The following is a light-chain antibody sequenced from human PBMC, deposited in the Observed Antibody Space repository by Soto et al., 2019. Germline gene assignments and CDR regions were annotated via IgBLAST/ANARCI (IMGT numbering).Light chain of an antibody. CDR3: QQSYSSPTT. Sequence: DIQMTQSPSTLSGSVGDRVTITCRASQSIGKHLNWYQQKPGKAPKFLIYGASTLQSGVPSRFTGSGSGTDFTLTVNSLQPEDFATYYCQQSYSSPTTFGQGTRLEIK. CDR1: QSIGKH. V-gene: IGKV1-39*01. J-gene: IGKJ5*01. CDR2: GAS.